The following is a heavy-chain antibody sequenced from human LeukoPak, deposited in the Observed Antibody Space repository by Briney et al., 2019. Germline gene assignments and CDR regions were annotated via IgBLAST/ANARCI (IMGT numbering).Heavy chain of an antibody. CDR1: EYTFTGYY. V-gene: IGHV1-2*02. CDR3: AAKVAGHFDL. D-gene: IGHD5-12*01. CDR2: ISPNSGGT. Sequence: ASVKVSCKASEYTFTGYYMHWVRQAPGQGLEWMGWISPNSGGTNYAQKFQGRVTMTRVTSISTAYMELSRLTSDDTAVYYCAAKVAGHFDLWGRGTLVIVSS. J-gene: IGHJ2*01.